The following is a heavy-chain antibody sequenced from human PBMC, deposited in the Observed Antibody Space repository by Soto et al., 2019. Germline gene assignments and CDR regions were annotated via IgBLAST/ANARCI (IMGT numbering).Heavy chain of an antibody. CDR1: GGSISSYY. Sequence: QVQLQESGPGLVKPSETLSLTGTVSGGSISSYYWSWIRQPPGKGLEWIGYSYYSGSTNYNPSLKSRVTISVDTSKNHFSLKLSSVTAADTAVYYCARHVNGRGLDYWGQGTLVTVSS. CDR2: SYYSGST. J-gene: IGHJ4*02. V-gene: IGHV4-59*08. D-gene: IGHD1-1*01. CDR3: ARHVNGRGLDY.